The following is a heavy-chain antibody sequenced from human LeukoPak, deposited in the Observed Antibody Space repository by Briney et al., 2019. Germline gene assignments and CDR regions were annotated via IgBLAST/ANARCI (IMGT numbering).Heavy chain of an antibody. CDR3: ATYTHWVAGDV. J-gene: IGHJ6*02. CDR2: MNQDGSAK. V-gene: IGHV3-7*01. Sequence: GGSLRLSCAASGFTFSDSWMSWIRQAPGKGLEWVANMNQDGSAKGYVDSVKGRFTISRDNARNSLYLQMSSLRPEDTAVYYCATYTHWVAGDVWGQGTTVTVSS. D-gene: IGHD3-16*01. CDR1: GFTFSDSW.